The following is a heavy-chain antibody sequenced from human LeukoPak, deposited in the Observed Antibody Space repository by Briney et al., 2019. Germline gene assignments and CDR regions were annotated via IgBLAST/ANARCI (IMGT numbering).Heavy chain of an antibody. Sequence: GTSVKVSCKASGFTLTSSAMQWVRQARGQRLEWIGWIVVGSGNTNYAQKFQERVTITRDISTSTAYMELSSLRSEDTAVYYCAASHFYDFWSGRNYYYYMDVWGKGTTVTVSS. D-gene: IGHD3-3*01. CDR3: AASHFYDFWSGRNYYYYMDV. J-gene: IGHJ6*03. CDR2: IVVGSGNT. V-gene: IGHV1-58*02. CDR1: GFTLTSSA.